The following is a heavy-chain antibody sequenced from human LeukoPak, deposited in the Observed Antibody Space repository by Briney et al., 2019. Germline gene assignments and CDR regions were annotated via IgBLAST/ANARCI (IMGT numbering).Heavy chain of an antibody. Sequence: GGSLRLSCAASGLTFSSYGMHWVRQAPGKGLEWVAVISYDGSNKYYADSVKGRFTISRDNSKNTLYLQMNSLRAEDTAVYYCAKGTGTDYYYGMDVWGQGTTVTVSS. CDR1: GLTFSSYG. D-gene: IGHD1-1*01. J-gene: IGHJ6*02. CDR3: AKGTGTDYYYGMDV. CDR2: ISYDGSNK. V-gene: IGHV3-30*18.